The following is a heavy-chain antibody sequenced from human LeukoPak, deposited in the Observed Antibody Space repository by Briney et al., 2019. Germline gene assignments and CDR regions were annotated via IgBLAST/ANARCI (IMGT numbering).Heavy chain of an antibody. CDR3: AKLKRVGIAPFDD. V-gene: IGHV3-23*01. J-gene: IGHJ4*02. Sequence: GVSLRLSCAASGFTFSHFAMSWVRQAPGKGLHWVSTISGSGNKTYDADSVKGRFTISRDNSKNTLYLQMTGLRAEDTAVYYCAKLKRVGIAPFDDWGQGTLVTVSS. CDR2: ISGSGNKT. D-gene: IGHD3-10*01. CDR1: GFTFSHFA.